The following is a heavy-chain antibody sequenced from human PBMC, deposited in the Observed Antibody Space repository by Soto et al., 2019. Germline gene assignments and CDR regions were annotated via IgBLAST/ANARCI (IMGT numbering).Heavy chain of an antibody. CDR1: GYTFTGYY. Sequence: ASVKVSCKASGYTFTGYYMHWVRQAPGQGLEWMGWINPNSGGTNYAQKFQGWVTMTRDTSISTAYMELSRLRSDDTAVYYCARDHGWQQLVSAGRVLYGMDVWGQGTTVTVSS. J-gene: IGHJ6*02. D-gene: IGHD6-13*01. CDR3: ARDHGWQQLVSAGRVLYGMDV. CDR2: INPNSGGT. V-gene: IGHV1-2*04.